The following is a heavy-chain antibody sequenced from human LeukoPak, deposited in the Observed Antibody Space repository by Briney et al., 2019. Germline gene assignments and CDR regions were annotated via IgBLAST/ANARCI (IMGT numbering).Heavy chain of an antibody. D-gene: IGHD3-10*01. V-gene: IGHV3-66*01. CDR3: ARDRDPFPGYYFDY. CDR1: GGSFSGYY. Sequence: ETLSLTCAVYGGSFSGYYWSWVRQAPGKGLEWVSVIYSGGSTYYADSVKGRFTISRDNSKNTLYLQMNSLRAEDTAVYYCARDRDPFPGYYFDYWGQGTLVTVSS. J-gene: IGHJ4*02. CDR2: IYSGGST.